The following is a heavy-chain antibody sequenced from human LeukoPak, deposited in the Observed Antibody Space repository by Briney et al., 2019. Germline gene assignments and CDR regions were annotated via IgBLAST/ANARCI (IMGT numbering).Heavy chain of an antibody. Sequence: GGSLRLSCAASGFTFSSYAMHWVRQAPGKGLEWVAVISYDGSNKYYADSVKGRFTISRDNSKNTLYLQMNSLRAEDTAVYYCARGRLDYFDYWGQGTLVTVSS. V-gene: IGHV3-30-3*01. J-gene: IGHJ4*02. CDR1: GFTFSSYA. CDR3: ARGRLDYFDY. CDR2: ISYDGSNK.